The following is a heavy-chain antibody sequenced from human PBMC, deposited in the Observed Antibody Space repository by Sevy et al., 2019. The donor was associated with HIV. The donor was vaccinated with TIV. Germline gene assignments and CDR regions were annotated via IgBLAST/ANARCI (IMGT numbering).Heavy chain of an antibody. Sequence: GGSLRLSCSASGFTFSSYAMHWVRQAPGKGLEYVSAISSNGGSTYYADSVKGRFTISRDNSQNTLYLQMSSLRAEDTAVYYCVKDRYCTNGVCFVFDYWGQGTLVTVSS. J-gene: IGHJ4*02. CDR1: GFTFSSYA. CDR2: ISSNGGST. D-gene: IGHD2-8*01. CDR3: VKDRYCTNGVCFVFDY. V-gene: IGHV3-64D*06.